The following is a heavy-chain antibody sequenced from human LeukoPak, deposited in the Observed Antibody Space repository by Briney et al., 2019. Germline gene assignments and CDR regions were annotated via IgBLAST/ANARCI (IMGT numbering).Heavy chain of an antibody. CDR2: IYYSGST. D-gene: IGHD2-2*01. Sequence: SETLSLTCTVSGGSISSYYWSWIRQPPGKGLEWIGYIYYSGSTNYNPSLKSRVTISVDTSKNQFSLKLSSVTAADTAVYYCARHRADRDIVVVPAEEGANYYYYGMDVWGQGTTVTVSS. J-gene: IGHJ6*02. CDR3: ARHRADRDIVVVPAEEGANYYYYGMDV. CDR1: GGSISSYY. V-gene: IGHV4-59*08.